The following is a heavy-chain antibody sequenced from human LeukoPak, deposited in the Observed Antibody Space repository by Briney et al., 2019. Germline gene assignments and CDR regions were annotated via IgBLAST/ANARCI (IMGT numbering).Heavy chain of an antibody. D-gene: IGHD3-22*01. CDR3: ARGSREYYYDSSAKGGAFDI. V-gene: IGHV1-69*05. CDR1: RGTFSSYG. Sequence: SVKVSCKASRGTFSSYGVSWVPQAPGQGLEWIGRIIPIFGTANYAQKFQGRVTITTDESTSTAYMELSSLRSEDTAVYDCARGSREYYYDSSAKGGAFDIWGQGTMVTVSS. CDR2: IIPIFGTA. J-gene: IGHJ3*02.